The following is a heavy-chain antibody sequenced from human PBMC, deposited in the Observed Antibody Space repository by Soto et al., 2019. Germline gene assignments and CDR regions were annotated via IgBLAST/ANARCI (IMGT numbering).Heavy chain of an antibody. CDR2: ISGSGGST. Sequence: GGSLRLSCAASGFTFSSYAMSWVRQAPGKGLEWVSAISGSGGSTYYADSVKGRFTISRDNSKNTLYLQMNSLRAEDTAVYYCAKAAMVNYYYYYYMDVWGKGTTVTVSS. CDR3: AKAAMVNYYYYYYMDV. CDR1: GFTFSSYA. D-gene: IGHD5-18*01. V-gene: IGHV3-23*01. J-gene: IGHJ6*03.